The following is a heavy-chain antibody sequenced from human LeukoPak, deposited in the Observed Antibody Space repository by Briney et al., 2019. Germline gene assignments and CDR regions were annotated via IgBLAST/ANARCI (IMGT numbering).Heavy chain of an antibody. V-gene: IGHV4-34*01. CDR3: ARERVSWYRSNAFDI. D-gene: IGHD6-13*01. CDR2: INHSGST. Sequence: PSETLSLTCAVYGGSFSGYYWSWIRQPPGKGLEWIGEINHSGSTNYNPSLKSRVTISVDTSKNRFSLKLSSVTAADTAVYYCARERVSWYRSNAFDIWGQGTMVTVSS. CDR1: GGSFSGYY. J-gene: IGHJ3*02.